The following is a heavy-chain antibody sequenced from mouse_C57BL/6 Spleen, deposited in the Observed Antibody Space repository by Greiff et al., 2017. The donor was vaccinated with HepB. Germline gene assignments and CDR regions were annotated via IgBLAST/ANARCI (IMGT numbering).Heavy chain of an antibody. CDR3: ARGTDGYYFALFAY. Sequence: EVMLVESGGGLVKPGGSLKLSCAASGFTFSSYTMSWVRQTPEKRLEWVATISGGGGNTYYPDSVKGRFTISRDNAKNTLYLQMSSLRSEDTALYYCARGTDGYYFALFAYWGQGTLVTVSA. V-gene: IGHV5-9*01. J-gene: IGHJ3*01. D-gene: IGHD2-3*01. CDR1: GFTFSSYT. CDR2: ISGGGGNT.